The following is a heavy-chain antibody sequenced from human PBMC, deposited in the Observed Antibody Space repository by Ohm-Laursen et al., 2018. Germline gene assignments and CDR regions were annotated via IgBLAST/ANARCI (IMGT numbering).Heavy chain of an antibody. D-gene: IGHD1-7*01. CDR1: GFTFRSYA. V-gene: IGHV3-23*01. J-gene: IGHJ4*02. CDR2: ISAGSDST. Sequence: SLRLSCAASGFTFRSYAMSWVRQAPGKGLEWVSGISAGSDSTFYADSVQGRFTISRVNSKNTLYLQMNSLRAEDTAVYYCAKGPEHINWNYGDYWGQGTLVTVSS. CDR3: AKGPEHINWNYGDY.